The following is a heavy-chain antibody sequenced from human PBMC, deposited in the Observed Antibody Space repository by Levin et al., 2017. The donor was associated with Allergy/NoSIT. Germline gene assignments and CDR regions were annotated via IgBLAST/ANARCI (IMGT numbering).Heavy chain of an antibody. V-gene: IGHV4-34*01. Sequence: SETLSLTCAVYGGSFSGYYWSWIRQPPGKGLEWIGEINHSGSTNYNPSLKSRVTISVDTSKNQFSLKLSSVTAADTAVYYCARERGAGRYCSGGSCYTSPYFDYWGQGTLVTVSS. CDR2: INHSGST. J-gene: IGHJ4*02. D-gene: IGHD2-15*01. CDR3: ARERGAGRYCSGGSCYTSPYFDY. CDR1: GGSFSGYY.